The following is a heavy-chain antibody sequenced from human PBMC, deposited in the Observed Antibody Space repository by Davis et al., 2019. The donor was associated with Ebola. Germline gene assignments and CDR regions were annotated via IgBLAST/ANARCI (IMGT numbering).Heavy chain of an antibody. CDR2: INPNSGGT. CDR1: GYTFTGYY. J-gene: IGHJ4*02. Sequence: AASVKVSCKASGYTFTGYYMHWVRQAPGQGLEWMGWINPNSGGTNYAQKFQGRVTITADKSTSTAYMELSSLRSEDTAVYYCARGRGYYGSGSYYWGQGTLVTVSS. V-gene: IGHV1-2*02. CDR3: ARGRGYYGSGSYY. D-gene: IGHD3-10*01.